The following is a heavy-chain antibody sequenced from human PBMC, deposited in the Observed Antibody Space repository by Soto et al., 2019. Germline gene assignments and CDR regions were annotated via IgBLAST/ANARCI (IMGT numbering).Heavy chain of an antibody. CDR3: AKGGGSRARFGV. CDR2: ISHSGFT. J-gene: IGHJ4*02. V-gene: IGHV4-34*01. CDR1: GEYLSDNH. Sequence: SKTLSLICAVYGEYLSDNHWSWIGQSPGKGMEWIGEISHSGFTNYNPSLKSRVSISIDTSKNQFSLKLTFVTAADTAVYFCAKGGGSRARFGVWGQGTLVSVSS. D-gene: IGHD3-16*01.